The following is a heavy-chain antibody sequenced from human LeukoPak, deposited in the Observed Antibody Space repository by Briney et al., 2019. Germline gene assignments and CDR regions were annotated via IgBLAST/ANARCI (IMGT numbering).Heavy chain of an antibody. CDR1: GGSISSYY. D-gene: IGHD5-18*01. V-gene: IGHV4-59*01. CDR3: ARGVTVDTAYAFDI. J-gene: IGHJ3*02. Sequence: SETLSLTCTVSGGSISSYYWSWIRQPPGKGLEWIGYTYYSGSTNYNPSLKSRVTISVDTSKNQFSLKLSSVTAADTAVYYCARGVTVDTAYAFDIWGQGTMVTVSS. CDR2: TYYSGST.